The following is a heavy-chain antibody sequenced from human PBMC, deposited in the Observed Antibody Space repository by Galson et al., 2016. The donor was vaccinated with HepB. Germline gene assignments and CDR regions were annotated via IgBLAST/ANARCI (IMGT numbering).Heavy chain of an antibody. Sequence: SLRLSCAASGFTVSSNYMSWVRQAPGRGLEWVSVIYSGGNTYYTDSVKGRFTISRDNSKNTLYLQMNSLRAEDTAVYYCARDRGGSHPTGTFDYWGQGTVVTVSS. J-gene: IGHJ4*02. CDR3: ARDRGGSHPTGTFDY. V-gene: IGHV3-53*01. D-gene: IGHD3-16*01. CDR2: IYSGGNT. CDR1: GFTVSSNY.